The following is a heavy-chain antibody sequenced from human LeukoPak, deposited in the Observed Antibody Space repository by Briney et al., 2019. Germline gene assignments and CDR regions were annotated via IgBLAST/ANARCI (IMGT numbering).Heavy chain of an antibody. D-gene: IGHD4-17*01. CDR3: ARNREFGEYYFDF. CDR2: IYYTGTT. V-gene: IGHV4-31*03. CDR1: GGSISSGSHY. J-gene: IGHJ4*02. Sequence: SQTLSLTCTVSGGSISSGSHYWNWIRQHPGKGLEWIAYIYYTGTTYYNPSLKSRVTLSIDTSKDQFSLRLTSVTAADTAVYYCARNREFGEYYFDFWGRGTLVTVSS.